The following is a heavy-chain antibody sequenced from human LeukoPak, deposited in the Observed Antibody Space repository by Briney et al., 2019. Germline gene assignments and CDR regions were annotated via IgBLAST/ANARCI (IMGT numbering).Heavy chain of an antibody. V-gene: IGHV3-23*01. CDR1: GFTFNTYA. CDR2: IIGSGGST. Sequence: GGSLRLSCAASGFTFNTYAMSWVRQAPGKGLEWVSAIIGSGGSTDYADSVKGRFTISRDNSKNTLYLQMNSLRAEDTAVYYCARGPVGYCSSSSCPFDYWGQGTLVTVSS. J-gene: IGHJ4*02. D-gene: IGHD2-2*01. CDR3: ARGPVGYCSSSSCPFDY.